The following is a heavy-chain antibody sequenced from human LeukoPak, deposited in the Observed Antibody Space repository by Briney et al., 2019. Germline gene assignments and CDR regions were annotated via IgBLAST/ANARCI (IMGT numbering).Heavy chain of an antibody. D-gene: IGHD3-16*01. J-gene: IGHJ4*02. CDR2: ISSSSSYI. CDR3: ANLKGGNY. CDR1: GFTFSSYS. Sequence: GGSLRLSCAASGFTFSSYSMNWVRQAPGKGLEWVSSISSSSSYIYYADSVKGRFTISRDNSKNTLYLQMNSLRAEDTAVYYCANLKGGNYWGQGTLVTVSS. V-gene: IGHV3-21*01.